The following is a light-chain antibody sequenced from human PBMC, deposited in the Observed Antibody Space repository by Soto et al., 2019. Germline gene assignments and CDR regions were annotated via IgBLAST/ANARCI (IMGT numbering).Light chain of an antibody. CDR3: QQYGSSPRT. Sequence: EIVLTQSPGALSLSPGERATLSCGASQSVSSSYLAWYQQKPGQAPRLLIYGSSTRATGIPDRVSGSGSGTDFTLTISRLEPEDFSVYYCQQYGSSPRTFGQGTKLEIK. V-gene: IGKV3-20*01. CDR1: QSVSSSY. J-gene: IGKJ1*01. CDR2: GSS.